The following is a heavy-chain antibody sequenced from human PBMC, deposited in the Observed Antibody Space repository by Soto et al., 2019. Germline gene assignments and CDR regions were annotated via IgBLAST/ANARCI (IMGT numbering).Heavy chain of an antibody. D-gene: IGHD5-18*01. CDR2: IYYTGTA. CDR1: GGSIKNVNYF. J-gene: IGHJ4*02. Sequence: SETLSLTCTVSGGSIKNVNYFWAWIRQFPGKGLEYIGYIYYTGTAYYNPSLKSRVTISVDTSKNQFSLNLNSVTAADRAKYYCARARYSYGLLDNWGRGTLVTVSS. CDR3: ARARYSYGLLDN. V-gene: IGHV4-31*03.